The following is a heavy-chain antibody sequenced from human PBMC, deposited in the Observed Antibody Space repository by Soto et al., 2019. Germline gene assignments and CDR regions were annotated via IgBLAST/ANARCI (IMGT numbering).Heavy chain of an antibody. CDR3: ARVRVGEVFVGMDV. J-gene: IGHJ6*02. V-gene: IGHV3-74*01. CDR2: INSDGSST. D-gene: IGHD3-10*01. CDR1: GFTFSSYW. Sequence: EVQLVESGGGLVQPGGSLRLSCAASGFTFSSYWMHWVRQAPGKGLVWVSRINSDGSSTSDADSVKGRFTISRDNAKNTLYLQMNSLRAEDTAVYYCARVRVGEVFVGMDVWGQGTTVTVSS.